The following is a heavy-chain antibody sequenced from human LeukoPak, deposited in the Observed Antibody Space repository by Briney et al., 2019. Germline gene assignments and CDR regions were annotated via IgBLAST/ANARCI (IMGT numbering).Heavy chain of an antibody. V-gene: IGHV1-18*01. Sequence: GASVKVSCKASGYTFTNYGISWVRQAPGQGLEWMGWISAYNGNTKYAQKLQGRVTMTTDTSTSIAYMDLRSLRSDDTAVYYCASTSGYGGLDYWGQETLVTVSS. J-gene: IGHJ4*02. D-gene: IGHD5-12*01. CDR2: ISAYNGNT. CDR3: ASTSGYGGLDY. CDR1: GYTFTNYG.